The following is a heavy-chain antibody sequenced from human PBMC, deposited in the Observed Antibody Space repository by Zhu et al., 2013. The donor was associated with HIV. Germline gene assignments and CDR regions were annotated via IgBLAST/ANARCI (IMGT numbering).Heavy chain of an antibody. CDR3: ATAIAAAGMGKYFQN. Sequence: QVQLVQSEAEVKRPGPSVKVSCRVSGGAFRSYSISWVRQAPGQGLEWMGGIIPSLKTPDYAQRFQGRVTLTADETTSTAYLDMNILRLEDTAVYYCATAIAAAGMGKYFQNWGQGTLVTVSS. CDR1: GGAFRSYS. D-gene: IGHD6-13*01. CDR2: IIPSLKTP. J-gene: IGHJ1*01. V-gene: IGHV1-69*01.